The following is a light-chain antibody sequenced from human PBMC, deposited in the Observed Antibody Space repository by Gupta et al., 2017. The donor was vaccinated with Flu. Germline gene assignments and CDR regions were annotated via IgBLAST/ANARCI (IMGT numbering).Light chain of an antibody. CDR3: QVWDSSSDHV. Sequence: SYVLTQQPSVSVAPGQTARITCGGNNSGSKSVHWYQQKPGQAPVLVVYNDIDRPSGIPERFSGSNSGNTATLTISRVEAGDEADYYCQVWDSSSDHVFGTGTKVTVL. CDR2: NDI. CDR1: NSGSKS. V-gene: IGLV3-21*02. J-gene: IGLJ1*01.